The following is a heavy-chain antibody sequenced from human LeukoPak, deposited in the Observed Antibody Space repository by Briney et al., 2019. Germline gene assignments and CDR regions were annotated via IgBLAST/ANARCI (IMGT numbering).Heavy chain of an antibody. V-gene: IGHV3-23*01. D-gene: IGHD3-16*01. J-gene: IGHJ4*02. Sequence: PGGSLRLSCAASGLSFSTFAMSWVRQGPATGLEWVSSIRGNGETLYADSVKGRFTLSSDSSRNTVYFQLNNLRVEDTAIYYCAKASWVSSTDAVRWGQGTLVTVS. CDR3: AKASWVSSTDAVR. CDR2: IRGNGET. CDR1: GLSFSTFA.